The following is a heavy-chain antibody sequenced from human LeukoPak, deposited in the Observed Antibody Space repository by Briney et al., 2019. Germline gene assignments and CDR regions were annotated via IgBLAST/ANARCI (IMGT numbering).Heavy chain of an antibody. CDR2: IYHSGST. CDR1: GGSISSGGYS. V-gene: IGHV4-30-2*01. J-gene: IGHJ5*02. CDR3: ARGLVATIQTNWFDP. Sequence: SETLSLTCAVSGGSISSGGYSWSWIRQPPGKGLEWIGYIYHSGSTYYNPSLKSRVTISVDRSKNQFSLKLSSVTAADTAVYYCARGLVATIQTNWFDPWGQGTLVTVSS. D-gene: IGHD5-12*01.